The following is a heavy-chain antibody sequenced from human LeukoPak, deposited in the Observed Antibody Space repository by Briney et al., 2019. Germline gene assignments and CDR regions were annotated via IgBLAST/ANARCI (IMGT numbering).Heavy chain of an antibody. CDR3: ARQGPNGDLDF. CDR2: IESYSRII. J-gene: IGHJ4*02. Sequence: GGSLRLSCEASGFTFNTYSMNWVRQAPGKGLQWVSYIESYSRIIHYADSVKGRFTISRDDAKNSLFLQMNSLRAEDTAIYCCARQGPNGDLDFWGQGTLVTVSS. D-gene: IGHD4-17*01. CDR1: GFTFNTYS. V-gene: IGHV3-48*01.